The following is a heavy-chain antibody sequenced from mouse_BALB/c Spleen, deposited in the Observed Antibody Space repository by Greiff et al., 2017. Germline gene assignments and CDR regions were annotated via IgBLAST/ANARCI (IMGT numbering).Heavy chain of an antibody. Sequence: DVQLQESGAELVKPGASVKLSCTASGFNIKDTYMHWVKQRPEQGLEWIGRIDPANGNTKYDPKFQGKATITADTSSNTAYLQLSSLTSEDTAVYYCARAYYYGRNYFDYWGQGTTLTVSS. V-gene: IGHV14-3*02. D-gene: IGHD1-1*01. CDR2: IDPANGNT. J-gene: IGHJ2*01. CDR1: GFNIKDTY. CDR3: ARAYYYGRNYFDY.